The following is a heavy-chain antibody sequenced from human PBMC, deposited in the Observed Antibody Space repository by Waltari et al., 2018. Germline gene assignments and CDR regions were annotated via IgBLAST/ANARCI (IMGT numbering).Heavy chain of an antibody. CDR2: IRSKAYGGTT. Sequence: EVQLVESGGGLVQPGRSLRLSCTASGFTFGDYAMSWVRQAPGKGLEWVGFIRSKAYGGTTEYAASVKGRFTISRDDSKSIAYLQMNSLKTEDTAVYYCTSEDFYDSSGYYFDYWGQGTLVTVSS. D-gene: IGHD3-22*01. V-gene: IGHV3-49*04. CDR3: TSEDFYDSSGYYFDY. CDR1: GFTFGDYA. J-gene: IGHJ4*02.